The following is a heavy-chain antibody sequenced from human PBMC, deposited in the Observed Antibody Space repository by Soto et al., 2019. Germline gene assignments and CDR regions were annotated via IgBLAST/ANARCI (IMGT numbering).Heavy chain of an antibody. V-gene: IGHV3-30*18. J-gene: IGHJ4*02. CDR1: GFTFSSYG. CDR3: AKDPYDSSGYYEY. D-gene: IGHD3-22*01. CDR2: ISYDGSNK. Sequence: QVQLVESGGGVVQPGRSLRLSCAASGFTFSSYGMHWVRQAPGKGLEWVAVISYDGSNKYYADSVKGRFTISRDNSKNTRYLQMNSLRAEDTAVYYCAKDPYDSSGYYEYWGQGTLVTVSS.